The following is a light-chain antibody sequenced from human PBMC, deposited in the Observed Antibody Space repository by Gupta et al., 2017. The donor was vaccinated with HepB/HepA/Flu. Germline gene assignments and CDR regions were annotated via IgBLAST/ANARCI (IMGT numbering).Light chain of an antibody. J-gene: IGLJ2*01. V-gene: IGLV2-14*03. CDR3: SSYATTTTLVA. Sequence: QSVLTQPVSVSGSPGHSITISCTGTSSDIGNYDYVSWYQHQPGKAPKLMIFDVSYRPSGVSSRFSGSKSGNTASLTISGLQAEDEADYYCSSYATTTTLVAFGAGTKLTVL. CDR1: SSDIGNYDY. CDR2: DVS.